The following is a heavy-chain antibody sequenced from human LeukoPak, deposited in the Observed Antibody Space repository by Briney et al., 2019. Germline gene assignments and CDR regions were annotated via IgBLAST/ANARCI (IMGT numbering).Heavy chain of an antibody. CDR2: IYHSGST. Sequence: PSETLSLTCAVSGDSITSGYYWGWIRQPPGKGLEWIGNIYHSGSTYYNPSLQSRVTISVDTSKNQFSLKLSSVTAADTAFYYCARVGGTYEHFDYWGQGTLVTVSS. J-gene: IGHJ4*02. D-gene: IGHD1-26*01. V-gene: IGHV4-38-2*01. CDR1: GDSITSGYY. CDR3: ARVGGTYEHFDY.